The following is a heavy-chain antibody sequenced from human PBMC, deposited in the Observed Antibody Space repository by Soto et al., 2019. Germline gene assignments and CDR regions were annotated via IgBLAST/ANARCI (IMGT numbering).Heavy chain of an antibody. V-gene: IGHV5-51*01. J-gene: IGHJ4*02. D-gene: IGHD1-20*01. Sequence: PGESLKISCEGSENAFTSNWIGWVRQMPGKGLEWMGSIYPGDSYTTYSPSFQGQVSISVDKSISTAYLQWSSLKASDTAIYYCATSEKITAPVDYWGQGTLVTVSS. CDR2: IYPGDSYT. CDR3: ATSEKITAPVDY. CDR1: ENAFTSNW.